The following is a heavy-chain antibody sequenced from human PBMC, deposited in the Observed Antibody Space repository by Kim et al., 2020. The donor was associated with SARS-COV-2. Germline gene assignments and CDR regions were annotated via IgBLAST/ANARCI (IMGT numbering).Heavy chain of an antibody. V-gene: IGHV4-31*03. Sequence: SETLSLTCTVSGGSISSGGYYWSWIRQHPGKGLEWIGYIYYSGSTYYNPSLKSRVTISVDTSKNQFSLKLSSVTAADTAVYYCARVFHDDSSGYYYVDYWGQGTLVTVSS. CDR2: IYYSGST. J-gene: IGHJ4*02. CDR3: ARVFHDDSSGYYYVDY. D-gene: IGHD3-22*01. CDR1: GGSISSGGYY.